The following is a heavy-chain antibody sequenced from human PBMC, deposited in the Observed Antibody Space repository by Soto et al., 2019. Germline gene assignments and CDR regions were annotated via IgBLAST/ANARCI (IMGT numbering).Heavy chain of an antibody. V-gene: IGHV4-34*01. D-gene: IGHD6-13*01. J-gene: IGHJ4*02. CDR2: INHSGST. CDR1: GGSFSGYY. Sequence: SETLSLTCAVYGGSFSGYYWSWIRQPPGKGLEWIGEINHSGSTNYNPSLKSRVTISVDTSKNQFSLKLSSVTAADTAVYYCARGPGWSVPAAISTGGIAAAGTVSHFDYWGQGTLVTVSS. CDR3: ARGPGWSVPAAISTGGIAAAGTVSHFDY.